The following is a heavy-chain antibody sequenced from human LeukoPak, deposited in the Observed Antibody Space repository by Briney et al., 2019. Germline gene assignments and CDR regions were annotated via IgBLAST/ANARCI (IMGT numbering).Heavy chain of an antibody. D-gene: IGHD3-10*01. CDR2: IKQDGSEK. V-gene: IGHV3-7*01. J-gene: IGHJ3*02. CDR1: GFTFTDSW. Sequence: PGGSLRLSCVVSGFTFTDSWMTWVRQAPGKGLEWVANIKQDGSEKHYMDSVKGRFTISRDNAKNSLYLQMNSLRAEDTAVYYCAREPGIGYAFDIWGQGTVVAVSS. CDR3: AREPGIGYAFDI.